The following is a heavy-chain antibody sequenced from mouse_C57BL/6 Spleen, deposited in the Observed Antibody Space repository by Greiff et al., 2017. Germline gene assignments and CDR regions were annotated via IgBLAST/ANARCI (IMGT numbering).Heavy chain of an antibody. CDR2: ISYSGST. V-gene: IGHV3-8*01. Sequence: EVMLVESGPGLAKPSQTLSLTCSVTGYSITSDYWNWIRKFPGNKLEYMGYISYSGSTYYNPSLKSPISITRDTSKNQYYLQLNSVTTEDTATYYCARKDYYGRGWDFDGWGTGTTVTVSS. CDR3: ARKDYYGRGWDFDG. D-gene: IGHD1-1*01. CDR1: GYSITSDY. J-gene: IGHJ1*03.